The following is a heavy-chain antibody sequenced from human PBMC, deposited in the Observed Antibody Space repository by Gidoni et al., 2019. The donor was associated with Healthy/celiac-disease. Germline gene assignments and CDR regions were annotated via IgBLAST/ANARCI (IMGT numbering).Heavy chain of an antibody. J-gene: IGHJ4*02. CDR3: TTPGSYWAPDYFDY. CDR1: GFTFSHAW. D-gene: IGHD3-10*01. V-gene: IGHV3-15*07. CDR2: IKSKTDGGTT. Sequence: EVQLVESGGGLVKPGGSLRLSCAASGFTFSHAWMNWVRQAPGKGLEWVGRIKSKTDGGTTDYAAPVKGRFTISRDDSKNTLYLQMNSLKTEDTAVYYCTTPGSYWAPDYFDYWGQGTLVTVSS.